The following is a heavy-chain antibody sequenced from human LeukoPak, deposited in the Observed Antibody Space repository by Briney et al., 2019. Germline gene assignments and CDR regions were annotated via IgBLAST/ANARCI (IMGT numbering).Heavy chain of an antibody. CDR3: ARSFATIAVAAPFDY. D-gene: IGHD6-19*01. J-gene: IGHJ4*02. CDR1: GFTFSSYA. CDR2: ISYDGSNK. V-gene: IGHV3-30*04. Sequence: GGSLRLSCAASGFTFSSYAMHWVRQAPGKGLEWVAVISYDGSNKYYADSVKGRFTISRDNSKNTLYLQMNSLRAEDTAVYYCARSFATIAVAAPFDYWGQGTLVTVSS.